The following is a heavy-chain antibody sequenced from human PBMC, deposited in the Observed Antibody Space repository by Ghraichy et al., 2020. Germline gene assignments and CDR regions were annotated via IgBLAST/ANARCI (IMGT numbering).Heavy chain of an antibody. D-gene: IGHD2-2*01. CDR2: ISGSGGST. CDR3: AKVNDIVVVPAAIRGVNYGMDV. CDR1: GFTFSSYA. Sequence: GESLNISCAASGFTFSSYAMSWVRQAPGKGLEWVSAISGSGGSTYYADSVKGRFTISRDNSKNTLYLQMNSLRAEDTAVYYCAKVNDIVVVPAAIRGVNYGMDVWGQGTTVTVSS. J-gene: IGHJ6*02. V-gene: IGHV3-23*01.